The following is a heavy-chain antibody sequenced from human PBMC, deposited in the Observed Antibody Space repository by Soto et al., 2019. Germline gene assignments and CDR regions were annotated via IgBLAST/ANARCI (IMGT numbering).Heavy chain of an antibody. CDR2: IYHSGSN. CDR3: ARTSRQRWSAHFDY. J-gene: IGHJ4*01. CDR1: GGSISSSNW. V-gene: IGHV4-4*02. Sequence: QVQLQESGPGLVKPSGTLSLTCAVSGGSISSSNWWSWVRQPPGKGREWIGEIYHSGSNNYNPSLKSRVTISVNKSKNQFSMKLSAVTAADTAVYYCARTSRQRWSAHFDYWGHGTLVTVSS. D-gene: IGHD5-18*01.